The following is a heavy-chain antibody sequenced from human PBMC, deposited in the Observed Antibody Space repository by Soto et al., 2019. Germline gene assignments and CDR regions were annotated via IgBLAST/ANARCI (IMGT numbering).Heavy chain of an antibody. D-gene: IGHD6-6*01. V-gene: IGHV1-69*08. J-gene: IGHJ5*02. CDR1: GGTFSSYT. CDR3: ARDVAARPGGHDNWFDP. CDR2: IIPILGIA. Sequence: QVQLVQSGAEVKKPGSSVKVSCKASGGTFSSYTISWVRQAPGQGLEWMGRIIPILGIANYAQKFQGRVTITADKSTSTAYMELSSLRSEDTAVYYCARDVAARPGGHDNWFDPWGQGTLVTVSS.